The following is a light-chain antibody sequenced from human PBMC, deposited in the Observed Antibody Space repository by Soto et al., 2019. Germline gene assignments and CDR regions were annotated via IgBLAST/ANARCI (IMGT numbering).Light chain of an antibody. CDR3: QSYDSTLSARYV. J-gene: IGLJ1*01. CDR2: ANI. V-gene: IGLV1-40*01. Sequence: QLVLTQPPSVSGAPGQRVTISCTGSSSNIGAGYDVHWYQQRPGAAPKLLISANINRPSGVPDRFSGSKSGTSASLAITGLQAADEGDYYCQSYDSTLSARYVFGTGTKLTVL. CDR1: SSNIGAGYD.